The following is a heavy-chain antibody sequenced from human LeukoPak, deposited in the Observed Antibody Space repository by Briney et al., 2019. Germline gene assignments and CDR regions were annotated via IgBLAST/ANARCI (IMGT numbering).Heavy chain of an antibody. CDR3: AKDTSIGKYCTNGVCSPFDY. CDR2: VSGSGATT. V-gene: IGHV3-23*01. D-gene: IGHD2-8*01. J-gene: IGHJ4*02. Sequence: GGSLRLSCAASGFTFSNYAMRWVRQDPGKGLAWVSTVSGSGATTYYADSVKGRFTISRDNSKNTLYLQMSSLRVDDTAVYYCAKDTSIGKYCTNGVCSPFDYWGQGTLVTVSS. CDR1: GFTFSNYA.